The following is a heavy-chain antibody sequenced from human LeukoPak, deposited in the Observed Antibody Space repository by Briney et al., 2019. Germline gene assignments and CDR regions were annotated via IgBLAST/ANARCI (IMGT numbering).Heavy chain of an antibody. Sequence: GGSLRLSCAASGFTFSDYYMSWTRQAAGKGLEYVSLISTSGSTKYYADSVKGRFTISRDNAKNSLYLQMNSLRAEDTAVYYCARDPYSGSYGNYYYYFMDVWGKGTTVTISS. CDR2: ISTSGSTK. CDR3: ARDPYSGSYGNYYYYFMDV. J-gene: IGHJ6*03. CDR1: GFTFSDYY. D-gene: IGHD1-26*01. V-gene: IGHV3-11*04.